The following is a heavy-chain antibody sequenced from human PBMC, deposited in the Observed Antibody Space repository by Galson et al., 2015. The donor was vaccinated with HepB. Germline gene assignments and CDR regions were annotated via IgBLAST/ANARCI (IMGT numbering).Heavy chain of an antibody. V-gene: IGHV3-23*01. D-gene: IGHD3-16*01. J-gene: IGHJ3*02. CDR1: GFTFSSYA. Sequence: SLRLSCAASGFTFSSYAMSWVRQAPGKGLEWVSAISGSGGSTYYADSVKGRFTISRDSSKNTLYLQMNSLRAEDTAVFYCAKEPRGVHAFDIWGQGTMVTVSS. CDR2: ISGSGGST. CDR3: AKEPRGVHAFDI.